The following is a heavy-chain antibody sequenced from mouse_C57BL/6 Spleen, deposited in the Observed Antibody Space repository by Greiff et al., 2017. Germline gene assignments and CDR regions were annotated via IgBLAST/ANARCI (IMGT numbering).Heavy chain of an antibody. J-gene: IGHJ3*01. CDR2: IYPGSGST. CDR3: AREGSTDYYVNGGFAY. CDR1: GYTFTSYW. V-gene: IGHV1-55*01. Sequence: QVHVKQPGAELVKPGASVKMSCKASGYTFTSYWLTWVKQRPGQGLEWIGDIYPGSGSTNYNEKFKSKATLTVDTSSSTAYMQLSSLTSEDSAVYYCAREGSTDYYVNGGFAYWGQGTLVTVSA. D-gene: IGHD2-1*01.